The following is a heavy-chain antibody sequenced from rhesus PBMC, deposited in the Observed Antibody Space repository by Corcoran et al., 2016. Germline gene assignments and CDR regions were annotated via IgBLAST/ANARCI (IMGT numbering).Heavy chain of an antibody. Sequence: QVQLQESGPGLVKPSETLSLTCTVSGASISSYWWSWIRQPPGKGLEGIGESNGNSGTTNSNPSLKCRVTISRDTSKNQFSLQLSSVTAADTAVYYCAILVRTPFMPRQYPNSLDVWGRGVLVTVSS. J-gene: IGHJ5-2*02. CDR1: GASISSYW. V-gene: IGHV4-80*01. D-gene: IGHD2-2*01. CDR3: AILVRTPFMPRQYPNSLDV. CDR2: SNGNSGTT.